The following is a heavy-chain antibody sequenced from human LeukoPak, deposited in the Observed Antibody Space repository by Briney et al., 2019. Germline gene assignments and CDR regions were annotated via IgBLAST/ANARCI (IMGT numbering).Heavy chain of an antibody. CDR1: GYTFTSYG. D-gene: IGHD2-2*01. J-gene: IGHJ5*02. CDR3: AREAPCSSTSCTLNWFDP. CDR2: ISAYNGNT. V-gene: IGHV1-18*01. Sequence: GASVKVSCKASGYTFTSYGISWVRQAPGQGLEWMGWISAYNGNTNYAQKLQGRVTMTTDTSTSTAYMELRSLRSDDTAVYYCAREAPCSSTSCTLNWFDPWGQGTLVTVSS.